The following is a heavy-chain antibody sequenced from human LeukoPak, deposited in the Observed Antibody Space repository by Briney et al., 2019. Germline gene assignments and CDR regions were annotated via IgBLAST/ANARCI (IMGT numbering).Heavy chain of an antibody. Sequence: SQTLSLTCTVSGDSFSSGGYSWIRQLPGMGLEWIGYVFTSGKTYYKTSLKSRVTISLDMSKNQFSLRLSSVTAADTAVYYCARARTQYSDGSGLNWFDPWGQGTLVTVSS. D-gene: IGHD3-22*01. CDR1: GDSFSSGGY. CDR3: ARARTQYSDGSGLNWFDP. CDR2: VFTSGKT. V-gene: IGHV4-31*03. J-gene: IGHJ5*02.